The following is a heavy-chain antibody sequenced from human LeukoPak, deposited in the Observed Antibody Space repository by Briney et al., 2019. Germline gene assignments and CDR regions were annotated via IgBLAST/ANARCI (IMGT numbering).Heavy chain of an antibody. V-gene: IGHV4-4*07. CDR1: GGSISSYY. Sequence: SETLSLTCTVSGGSISSYYWSWLRQPAGKGLEWIGRIYTSGSTNYNPSLTSRVTISVDTSKNQFSLKLSSVTAADTAVYYCARGASYYYDSSGYRGFDYWGQGTLVTVSS. J-gene: IGHJ4*02. CDR3: ARGASYYYDSSGYRGFDY. CDR2: IYTSGST. D-gene: IGHD3-22*01.